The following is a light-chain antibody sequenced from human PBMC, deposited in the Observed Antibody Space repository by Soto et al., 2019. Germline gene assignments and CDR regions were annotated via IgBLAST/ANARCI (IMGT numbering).Light chain of an antibody. CDR2: GAS. Sequence: EIVMTQSPATLSVSPGERATLSCRASQSVSSNLAWYQQKPGQAPRLLIYGASTRATGIPATFSGSGSGTEFTLTISSLQSEDFAVYNCQQYNNWPPRAWTFGQGTKVDIK. CDR3: QQYNNWPPRAWT. CDR1: QSVSSN. V-gene: IGKV3-15*01. J-gene: IGKJ1*01.